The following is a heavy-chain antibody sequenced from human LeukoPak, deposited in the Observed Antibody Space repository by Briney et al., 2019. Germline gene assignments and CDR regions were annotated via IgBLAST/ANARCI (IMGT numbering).Heavy chain of an antibody. CDR3: ARLTAIAAAVYYFDY. D-gene: IGHD6-13*01. CDR2: INPSGGST. V-gene: IGHV1-46*01. Sequence: GASVKVSCKASGYTFTSYYMHLVRQAPGQGLEWMGIINPSGGSTSYAQKFQGRVTMTRDTSTSTVYMELSSLRSEDTAVYYCARLTAIAAAVYYFDYWGQGTLVTVSS. CDR1: GYTFTSYY. J-gene: IGHJ4*02.